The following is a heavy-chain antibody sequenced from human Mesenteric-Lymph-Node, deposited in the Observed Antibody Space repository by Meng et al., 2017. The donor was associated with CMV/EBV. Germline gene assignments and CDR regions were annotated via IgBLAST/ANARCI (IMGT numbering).Heavy chain of an antibody. CDR2: IYYSGST. CDR3: ARDPRVDSSSWYRKSYYYYGMDV. CDR1: YY. Sequence: YYWSWIRQHPGKGLEWIGYIYYSGSTYYNPSLKSRVTISVDTSKNQFSLKLSSVTAADTAVYYCARDPRVDSSSWYRKSYYYYGMDVWGQGTTVTVSS. V-gene: IGHV4-31*02. D-gene: IGHD6-13*01. J-gene: IGHJ6*02.